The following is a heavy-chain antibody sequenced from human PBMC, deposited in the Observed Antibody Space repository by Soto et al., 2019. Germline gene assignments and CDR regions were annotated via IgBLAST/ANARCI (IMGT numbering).Heavy chain of an antibody. CDR3: ARDSNYDSGNY. D-gene: IGHD4-4*01. V-gene: IGHV3-66*01. Sequence: EVQLVESGGGLVQPGGSLRLSCAASGFTVSSNYMSWVRQAPGKGLEWVSVIYSGGSTYYADSVKGRFTISRDNSKNTLYLQMNSLRAEDTAVYYCARDSNYDSGNYWGQGTLVTVSS. J-gene: IGHJ4*02. CDR2: IYSGGST. CDR1: GFTVSSNY.